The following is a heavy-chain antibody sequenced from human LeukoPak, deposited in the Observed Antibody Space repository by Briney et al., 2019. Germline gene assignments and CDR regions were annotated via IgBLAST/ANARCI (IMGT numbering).Heavy chain of an antibody. D-gene: IGHD3-22*01. Sequence: SETLSLTCTVSGGSIGSYYWSWIRQPPGKGLEWIAYIYSSGHTNYNPSLKSRVTISVDTSKNQFSLKLSSVTAVDTAVYYCARHIPYEIDFDPWGQGTLVTVSS. J-gene: IGHJ5*02. CDR1: GGSIGSYY. CDR2: IYSSGHT. CDR3: ARHIPYEIDFDP. V-gene: IGHV4-59*08.